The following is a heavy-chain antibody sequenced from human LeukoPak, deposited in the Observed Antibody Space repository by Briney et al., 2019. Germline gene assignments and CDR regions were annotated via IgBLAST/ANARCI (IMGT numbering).Heavy chain of an antibody. V-gene: IGHV4-34*01. Sequence: SETLSLTCAVYGGSFSGYYWSWIRQPPGKGLEWIGEINHSGSTNYNPSLKSRVTMSVDTSKNQFSLKLSSVTAADTAVYYCAREPDYWGRGTLVTVSS. CDR1: GGSFSGYY. CDR3: AREPDY. CDR2: INHSGST. J-gene: IGHJ4*02.